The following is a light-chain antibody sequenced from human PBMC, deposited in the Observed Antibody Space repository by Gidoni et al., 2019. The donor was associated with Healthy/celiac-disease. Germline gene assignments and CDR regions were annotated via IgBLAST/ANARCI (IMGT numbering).Light chain of an antibody. CDR3: QQRSNCPKT. V-gene: IGKV3-11*01. CDR1: QSVSSY. CDR2: AAS. J-gene: IGKJ1*01. Sequence: EIVLTQSPAPLSLSPGERATLSCRARQSVSSYLSWYQQKPGQAPRLLIYAASSRTTGSPARFSGSASGTDFPLTISRLAPEDFAFYYCQQRSNCPKTFGPGTKVEIK.